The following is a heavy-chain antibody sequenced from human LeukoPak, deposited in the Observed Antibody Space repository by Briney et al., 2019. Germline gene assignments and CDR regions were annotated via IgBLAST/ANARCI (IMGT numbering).Heavy chain of an antibody. J-gene: IGHJ6*03. Sequence: PGGSLRLSCAASGFTFSSYWMHWVRQAPGKGLVGVSRINNDGRSTNYADSVKGRFTISRDNAKNSLYLQMNSLRAEDTAVYYCARVLRYCSGGNCYSGGLGYMDVWGQGTAVTISS. V-gene: IGHV3-74*01. CDR2: INNDGRST. CDR1: GFTFSSYW. D-gene: IGHD2-15*01. CDR3: ARVLRYCSGGNCYSGGLGYMDV.